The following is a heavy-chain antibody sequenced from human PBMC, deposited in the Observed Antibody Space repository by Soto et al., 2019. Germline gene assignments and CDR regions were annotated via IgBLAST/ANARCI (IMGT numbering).Heavy chain of an antibody. CDR2: VYYSGST. V-gene: IGHV4-39*02. D-gene: IGHD5-12*01. Sequence: SETLSLTCTVSGGSISSSTYYWGWIRQPPGKGLEWIGNVYYSGSTYFNPSLKSRVTISVDTSMNQFSLKLSSVTAADTAVYYCAKEGGRARGYNYGNTYFDYWGQGTRVTVSS. J-gene: IGHJ4*02. CDR1: GGSISSSTYY. CDR3: AKEGGRARGYNYGNTYFDY.